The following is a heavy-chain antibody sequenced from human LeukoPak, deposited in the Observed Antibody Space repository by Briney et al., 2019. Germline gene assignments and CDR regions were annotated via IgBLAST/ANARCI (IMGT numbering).Heavy chain of an antibody. D-gene: IGHD4-17*01. CDR3: ARARYGDYVDFDY. J-gene: IGHJ4*02. V-gene: IGHV4-34*01. CDR1: GGSFSGYY. Sequence: SETLSLTCAVYGGSFSGYYWSWIRQPPGKGLEWIGEINHSGSTNYNPSLKSRVTISVDTSKNQFSLKLSSVTAADTAVYYCARARYGDYVDFDYWGQGTLVTVSS. CDR2: INHSGST.